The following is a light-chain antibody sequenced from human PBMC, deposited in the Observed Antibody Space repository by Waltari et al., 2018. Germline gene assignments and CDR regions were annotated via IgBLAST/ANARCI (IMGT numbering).Light chain of an antibody. CDR1: SSDVGGYNY. Sequence: QSALTQPASVSGSPGQSITISCTGTSSDVGGYNYVSWYQQHPGKAPKLLFYDVSQRPSGVSNRFSGSKSGNTASLTISGLQAEDEADYYCSSYTSSSTVVFGGGTKLTVL. V-gene: IGLV2-14*01. CDR3: SSYTSSSTVV. J-gene: IGLJ2*01. CDR2: DVS.